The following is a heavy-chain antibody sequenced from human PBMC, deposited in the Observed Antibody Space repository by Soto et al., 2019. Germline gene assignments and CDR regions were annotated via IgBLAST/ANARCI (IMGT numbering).Heavy chain of an antibody. Sequence: QVQLVQSGAEVKKPGASVKVSCKASGYTFTSYDINSVRQATGQGLERMGWMNPNSGNTGYAQKFQGRVSMTRNSSISTAYMELSSLRSEDTAVYYCAKTLYGDNVDYWGQGTLVTVSS. CDR2: MNPNSGNT. J-gene: IGHJ4*02. V-gene: IGHV1-8*01. CDR1: GYTFTSYD. D-gene: IGHD4-17*01. CDR3: AKTLYGDNVDY.